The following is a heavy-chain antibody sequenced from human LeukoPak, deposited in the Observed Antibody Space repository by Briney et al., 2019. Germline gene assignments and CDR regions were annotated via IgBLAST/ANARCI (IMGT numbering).Heavy chain of an antibody. D-gene: IGHD3-3*01. J-gene: IGHJ4*02. Sequence: PGGSLRLSCAASGFTLSTYWMHWVRQAPGKGLVWVSRINSEGSSTTYADSVKGRFTISRDNSKNTLYLQMNSLRAEDTAVYYCTRDGIPETNWSGYYIDYWGQGTLVTVSS. CDR1: GFTLSTYW. CDR2: INSEGSST. V-gene: IGHV3-74*01. CDR3: TRDGIPETNWSGYYIDY.